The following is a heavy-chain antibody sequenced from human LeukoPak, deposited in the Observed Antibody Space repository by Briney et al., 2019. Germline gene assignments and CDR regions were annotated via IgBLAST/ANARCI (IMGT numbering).Heavy chain of an antibody. CDR3: ARDIVVVTATYFDY. CDR2: INPNSGGT. Sequence: ASVKVSCKASGYTFTGYYMHWVRQAPGQGLEWMGWINPNSGGTNYAQKFQGRVTMTRDTSISTAYMELSRLRSDDTAVYYCARDIVVVTATYFDYRGQGTLVTVSS. CDR1: GYTFTGYY. V-gene: IGHV1-2*02. J-gene: IGHJ4*02. D-gene: IGHD2-21*02.